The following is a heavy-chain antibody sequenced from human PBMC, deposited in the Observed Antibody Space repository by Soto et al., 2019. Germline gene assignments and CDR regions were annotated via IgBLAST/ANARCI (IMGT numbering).Heavy chain of an antibody. D-gene: IGHD1-26*01. CDR3: AREKIVGATMYGMDV. CDR2: ISSSSSYR. J-gene: IGHJ6*02. V-gene: IGHV3-21*01. Sequence: EVQLVESGGGLVKPGGSLRLSCAASGFTFSSYSMNWVRQAPGKGLEWVSSISSSSSYRYYADSVKGRFTISRDNAKNSLYLQMNSLRAEDTAVYYCAREKIVGATMYGMDVWGQGTTVTVSS. CDR1: GFTFSSYS.